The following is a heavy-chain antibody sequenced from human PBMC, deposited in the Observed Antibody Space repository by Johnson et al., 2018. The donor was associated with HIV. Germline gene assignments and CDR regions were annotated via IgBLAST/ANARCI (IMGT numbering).Heavy chain of an antibody. CDR2: MSYDGTNK. D-gene: IGHD6-19*01. Sequence: QVQLVESGGGVVQPGGSLRLSRAASEFTFSTYGLHWVRQAPGKGLEWVAVMSYDGTNKYYADSVKGRFTISRDNSKNTLYLQMNSLRVEDTAIYYCAGRSSAWYEDAFDIWGQGTVVTVSS. V-gene: IGHV3-33*05. CDR3: AGRSSAWYEDAFDI. J-gene: IGHJ3*02. CDR1: EFTFSTYG.